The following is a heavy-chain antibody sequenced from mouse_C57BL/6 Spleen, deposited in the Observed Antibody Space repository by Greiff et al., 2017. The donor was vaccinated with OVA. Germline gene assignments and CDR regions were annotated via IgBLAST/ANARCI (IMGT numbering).Heavy chain of an antibody. Sequence: VQLQESGPGMVKPSQSLSLTCTVTGYSITSGYDWHWIRHFPGNKLEWMGYISYSGSTNYNPSLKSRISITHDTSKNHFFLKLNSVTTEDTATYYCARDQNYSGYFDVWGTGTTVTVSS. CDR2: ISYSGST. V-gene: IGHV3-1*01. J-gene: IGHJ1*03. CDR1: GYSITSGYD. CDR3: ARDQNYSGYFDV. D-gene: IGHD1-1*02.